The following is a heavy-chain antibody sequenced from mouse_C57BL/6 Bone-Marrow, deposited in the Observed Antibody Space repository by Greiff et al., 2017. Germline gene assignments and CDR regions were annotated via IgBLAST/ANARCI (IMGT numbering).Heavy chain of an antibody. Sequence: QVQLKQPGAELVKPGASVKLSCKASGYTFTSYWMHWVKQRPGPGLEWIGMIHPNSGSTNYNEKFKSKATLTVDKSSSTAYMQLSSLTSEDSAVYYCSRRERWLLRVWGQGTTLTVSS. J-gene: IGHJ2*01. V-gene: IGHV1-64*01. CDR3: SRRERWLLRV. D-gene: IGHD2-3*01. CDR1: GYTFTSYW. CDR2: IHPNSGST.